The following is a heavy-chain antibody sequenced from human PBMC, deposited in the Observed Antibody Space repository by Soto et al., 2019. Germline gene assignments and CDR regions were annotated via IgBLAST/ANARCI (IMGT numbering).Heavy chain of an antibody. CDR2: IYCSGST. CDR3: ARDGGDIVVVPAANHPFYGMDV. V-gene: IGHV4-59*01. J-gene: IGHJ6*02. Sequence: PSETLSLTCTVSGGSISSYYWSWIRQPPGKGLEWIGYIYCSGSTNYNPSLKSRVTISVDTSKNQFSLKLSSVTAADTAVYYCARDGGDIVVVPAANHPFYGMDVWGPGTTVTVSS. CDR1: GGSISSYY. D-gene: IGHD2-2*01.